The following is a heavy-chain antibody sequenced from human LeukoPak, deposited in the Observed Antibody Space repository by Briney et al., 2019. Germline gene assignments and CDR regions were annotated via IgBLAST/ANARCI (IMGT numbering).Heavy chain of an antibody. D-gene: IGHD3-10*01. J-gene: IGHJ4*02. V-gene: IGHV3-15*01. CDR1: GFTFSNAW. CDR2: IKSKTDGGTT. CDR3: TTALLWFGELLIDY. Sequence: GGSLRLSCAASGFTFSNAWMSWVRQAPGKGLEWVGRIKSKTDGGTTDYAAPVKGRFTISRDDSKNTLYLQMNSLKTEDTAVYYCTTALLWFGELLIDYWGQGTLVTVSS.